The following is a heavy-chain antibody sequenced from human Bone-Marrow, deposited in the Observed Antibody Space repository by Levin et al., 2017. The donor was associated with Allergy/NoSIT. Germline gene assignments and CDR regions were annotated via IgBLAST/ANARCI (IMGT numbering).Heavy chain of an antibody. V-gene: IGHV4-59*01. J-gene: IGHJ5*02. Sequence: RPSETLSFTCAVSGASIKTNYFSWVRQPPGKGLEWIGYVFYSGGTNYNPSLKSRVTIAVDTSKNQFSLTLTSVTTADTAVYYCATLTTFTTFTFFDPWGQGTLVTVSS. D-gene: IGHD3-10*02. CDR2: VFYSGGT. CDR3: ATLTTFTTFTFFDP. CDR1: GASIKTNY.